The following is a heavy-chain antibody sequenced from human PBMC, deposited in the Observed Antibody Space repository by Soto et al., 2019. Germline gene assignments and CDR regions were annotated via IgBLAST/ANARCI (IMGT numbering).Heavy chain of an antibody. D-gene: IGHD3-22*01. CDR1: GFTFSSYS. CDR3: ARLTSYDSSGYYGY. V-gene: IGHV3-21*01. Sequence: EVQLVESGGGLVKPGGSLRLSCAASGFTFSSYSMNWVRQAPGKGLEWVSSISSSSSYIYYADSEKGRFTISRDNAKNSLYLQMNSLRAEDTAVYYCARLTSYDSSGYYGYWGQGTLVTVSS. CDR2: ISSSSSYI. J-gene: IGHJ4*02.